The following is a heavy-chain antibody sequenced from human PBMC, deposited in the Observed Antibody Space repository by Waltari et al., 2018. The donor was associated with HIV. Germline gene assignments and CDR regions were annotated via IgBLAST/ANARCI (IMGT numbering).Heavy chain of an antibody. V-gene: IGHV4-39*01. Sequence: QLQLQESGPGVVKPLETLSLTCTVSGGFFRSSAYYWSWIRQYPGKGLEWMGNIQYGGNTIYNPSLESRVSMSIDTSRGQFSLTLKDVTAADTAVYFCARRGNYRAAEYNYFGPWGQGIQVIVSS. J-gene: IGHJ5*02. CDR2: IQYGGNT. D-gene: IGHD1-7*01. CDR3: ARRGNYRAAEYNYFGP. CDR1: GGFFRSSAYY.